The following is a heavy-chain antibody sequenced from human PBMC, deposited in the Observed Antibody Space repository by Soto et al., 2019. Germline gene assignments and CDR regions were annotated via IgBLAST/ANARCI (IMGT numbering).Heavy chain of an antibody. V-gene: IGHV1-69*02. Sequence: QVQLVQSGAEVKKPGSSVKVSCKASGGTFSSYTISWVRQAPGQGLEWMGRIIPILGIANYAQKFQGRVTITADKSTNXAYMELSSLRSEDTAVYYCARADGDLLGLGNWFDPWGQGTLVTVSS. CDR3: ARADGDLLGLGNWFDP. J-gene: IGHJ5*02. D-gene: IGHD4-17*01. CDR2: IIPILGIA. CDR1: GGTFSSYT.